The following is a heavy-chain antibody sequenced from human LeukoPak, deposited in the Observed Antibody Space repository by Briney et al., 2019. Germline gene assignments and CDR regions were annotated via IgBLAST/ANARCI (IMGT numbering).Heavy chain of an antibody. J-gene: IGHJ4*02. D-gene: IGHD6-13*01. CDR3: AKDIYSSSWYYFDY. V-gene: IGHV3-9*01. Sequence: PGRSLRLSCAAFGFTFDDYAMHWVRQAPGKGLEWVSGISWNSGSIGYADSVKGRFTISRDNAKNSLYLQMNSLRAEDTALYYCAKDIYSSSWYYFDYWGQGTLVTVSS. CDR2: ISWNSGSI. CDR1: GFTFDDYA.